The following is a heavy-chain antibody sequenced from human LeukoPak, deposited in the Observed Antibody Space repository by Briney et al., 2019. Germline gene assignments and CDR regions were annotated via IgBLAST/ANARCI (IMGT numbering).Heavy chain of an antibody. D-gene: IGHD2-21*02. Sequence: RPGGSLRLSCAASGFTFDDYGMSWVRQAPGKGLEWVSGINWNSGSTGYADSVKGRFTISRENAKNSLYLQMNSLRAEDTALYYCARGQACGGDCYENFDYWGQGTLVTVSS. CDR2: INWNSGST. J-gene: IGHJ4*02. CDR1: GFTFDDYG. V-gene: IGHV3-20*04. CDR3: ARGQACGGDCYENFDY.